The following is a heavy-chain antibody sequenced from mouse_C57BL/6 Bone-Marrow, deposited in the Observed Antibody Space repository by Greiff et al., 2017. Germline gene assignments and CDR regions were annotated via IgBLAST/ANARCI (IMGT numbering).Heavy chain of an antibody. Sequence: VTLQHSGPELVMPGASVKLSCKASGYTFTSYAINWVQQRPGQGLEWIGWFYPRDGSTKYNEKFKGKATLTVDTSSSTAYMELHSLTSEDSAVYFCARDYGSSYWYFDVWGTGTTVTVSS. J-gene: IGHJ1*03. CDR1: GYTFTSYA. V-gene: IGHV1-85*01. CDR3: ARDYGSSYWYFDV. CDR2: FYPRDGST. D-gene: IGHD1-1*01.